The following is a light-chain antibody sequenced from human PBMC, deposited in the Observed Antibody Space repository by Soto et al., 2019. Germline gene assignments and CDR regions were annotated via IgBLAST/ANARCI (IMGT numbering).Light chain of an antibody. V-gene: IGLV2-14*01. CDR1: SSDVGGYNY. J-gene: IGLJ2*01. CDR2: EVS. CDR3: SSYTSSSSVV. Sequence: ALTQPASVSGSPGQSITISCTGTSSDVGGYNYVSWYQQHPGKAPKLMIYEVSNRPSGVSNRFSASKSGNTASLTISGLQAEDEADYYCSSYTSSSSVVFGGGTKLTVL.